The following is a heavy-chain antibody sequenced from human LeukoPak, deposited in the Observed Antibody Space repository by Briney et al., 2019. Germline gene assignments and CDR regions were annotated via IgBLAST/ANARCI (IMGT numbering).Heavy chain of an antibody. Sequence: GGSLRLSCAASGFTFDDYGMSWVRHAPGKGLECVSGINWNGGSTGYADSVKGRFTISRDNAKNSLYLQMNSLRAEDTALYYCARSDYGDRYFDYWGQGTLVTVSS. CDR1: GFTFDDYG. CDR3: ARSDYGDRYFDY. V-gene: IGHV3-20*04. CDR2: INWNGGST. D-gene: IGHD4-17*01. J-gene: IGHJ4*02.